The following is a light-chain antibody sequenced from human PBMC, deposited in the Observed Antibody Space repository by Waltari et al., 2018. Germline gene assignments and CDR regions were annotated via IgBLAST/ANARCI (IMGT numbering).Light chain of an antibody. CDR2: GAS. CDR1: QSVGRS. Sequence: EIVLTQSPGTLSLSPGERATLACRASQSVGRSLAWYQQKPGRAPRRLIFGASSMATGIPDRFSGSGSGTDFSLTISRLEPEDFAVYYCQHYVRLPATFGQGTKVEIK. CDR3: QHYVRLPAT. V-gene: IGKV3-20*01. J-gene: IGKJ1*01.